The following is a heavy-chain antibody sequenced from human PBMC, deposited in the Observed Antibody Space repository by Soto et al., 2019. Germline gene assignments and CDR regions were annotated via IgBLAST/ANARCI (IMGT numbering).Heavy chain of an antibody. V-gene: IGHV4-59*08. CDR1: GGSITGYS. Sequence: QVQLQESGPGLVKPSETLSLTCTVSGGSITGYSWSWIRQPPGKGLEWLGYVYDSGLTNYNPSLKSRVSMALNMSKNQFSLQLSSLTAADTAVYYCAAAGSLYFYYDMDVWGKGTTVTVSS. CDR2: VYDSGLT. D-gene: IGHD6-13*01. J-gene: IGHJ6*03. CDR3: AAAGSLYFYYDMDV.